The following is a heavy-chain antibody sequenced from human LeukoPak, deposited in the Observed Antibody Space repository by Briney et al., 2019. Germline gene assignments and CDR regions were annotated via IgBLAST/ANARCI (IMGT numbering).Heavy chain of an antibody. Sequence: GGSLRLSCEGSAFIFSGHWMNWVRQTPGKGLEWVASIKEDGSERQYVDSVKGRFSISRDNTKGSLFLQLNSLRAEDTAVYYCARDSQAITIFGVDTILNWFDPWSQGTLVTVSS. CDR2: IKEDGSER. D-gene: IGHD3-3*01. J-gene: IGHJ5*02. CDR3: ARDSQAITIFGVDTILNWFDP. V-gene: IGHV3-7*03. CDR1: AFIFSGHW.